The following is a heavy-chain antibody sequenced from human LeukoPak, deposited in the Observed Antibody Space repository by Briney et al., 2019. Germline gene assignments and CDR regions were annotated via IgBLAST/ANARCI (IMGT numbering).Heavy chain of an antibody. Sequence: SETLSLTCTVSGYSISSHYWSWIRQPPGKGLEWIGYIYHSGSTYYNPSLKSRVTISVDRSKNQFSLKLSSVTAADTAVYYCARGYDYVRGFDYWGQGTLVTVSS. J-gene: IGHJ4*02. CDR2: IYHSGST. CDR3: ARGYDYVRGFDY. D-gene: IGHD3-16*01. V-gene: IGHV4-59*11. CDR1: GYSISSHY.